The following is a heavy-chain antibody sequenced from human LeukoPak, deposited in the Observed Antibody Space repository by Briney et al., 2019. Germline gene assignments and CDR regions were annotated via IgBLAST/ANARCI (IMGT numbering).Heavy chain of an antibody. J-gene: IGHJ5*02. Sequence: SETLSLTCAVYGGSFSGYYWSWIRQPPGKGLEWIGEINHSGSTNYNPSLKSRVTISVDTSKNQFSLKLSSVAAADTAVYYCARGRWFDPWGQGTLVTVSS. CDR3: ARGRWFDP. V-gene: IGHV4-34*01. CDR1: GGSFSGYY. CDR2: INHSGST.